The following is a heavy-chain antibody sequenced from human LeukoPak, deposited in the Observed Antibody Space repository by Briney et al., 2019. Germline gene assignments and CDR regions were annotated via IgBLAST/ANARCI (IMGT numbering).Heavy chain of an antibody. CDR2: IYYSGNT. V-gene: IGHV4-59*01. D-gene: IGHD3-22*01. CDR1: GGSINSYY. J-gene: IGHJ2*01. CDR3: ARDLVSSGLCAFDL. Sequence: PSETLSLTCTVSGGSINSYYWSWIRQPPGKGLEWIGYIYYSGNTNYNPSLKSRVSISIDTSKNQLSLQLSSVTAADTAVYYCARDLVSSGLCAFDLWGRGTLVTVSA.